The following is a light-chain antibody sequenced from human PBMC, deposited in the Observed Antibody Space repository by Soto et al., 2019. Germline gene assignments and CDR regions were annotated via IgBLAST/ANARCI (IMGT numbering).Light chain of an antibody. J-gene: IGKJ5*01. CDR1: QSVSSY. CDR3: QQYGSSPIT. Sequence: EIVLTQSPATLSXSXGXXXXLXXXASQSVSSYLAWYQQKPGQAPRLLIYGASSRATGIPDRFSGSGSGTDFTLTISRLESEDFAVYYCQQYGSSPITFGQGTRLEIK. CDR2: GAS. V-gene: IGKV3-20*01.